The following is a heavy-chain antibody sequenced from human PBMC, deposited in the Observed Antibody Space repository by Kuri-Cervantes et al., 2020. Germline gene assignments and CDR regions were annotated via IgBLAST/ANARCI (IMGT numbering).Heavy chain of an antibody. D-gene: IGHD3-10*01. V-gene: IGHV3-48*04. J-gene: IGHJ4*02. Sequence: GESLKISCAASGFTFSSYAMSWVRQAPGKGLEWVSYISSSGSTIYYADSVKGRFTISRDNAKNSLYLQMNSLRAEDTAVYYCARDLRQYYYGSGSYGDYWGQGTLVTVSS. CDR1: GFTFSSYA. CDR3: ARDLRQYYYGSGSYGDY. CDR2: ISSSGSTI.